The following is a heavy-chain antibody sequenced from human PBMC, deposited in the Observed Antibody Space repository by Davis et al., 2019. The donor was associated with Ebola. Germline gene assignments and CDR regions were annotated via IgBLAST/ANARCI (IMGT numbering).Heavy chain of an antibody. J-gene: IGHJ4*02. CDR3: VRHTRGAYAYGLDF. D-gene: IGHD5-18*01. CDR2: IYPSDSDT. Sequence: GESLKISCKGSGYNFPNYWIGWVRQVPGKGLEWMAIIYPSDSDTRHSPSSQGQVPISADKSVNTAYLQWSSLKASDTAIYYCVRHTRGAYAYGLDFWGQGTLVTVSS. CDR1: GYNFPNYW. V-gene: IGHV5-51*01.